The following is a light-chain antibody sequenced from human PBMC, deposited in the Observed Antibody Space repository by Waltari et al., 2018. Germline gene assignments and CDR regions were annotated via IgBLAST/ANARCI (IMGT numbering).Light chain of an antibody. CDR1: TSNIGNNY. J-gene: IGLJ2*01. CDR3: GTWDNTLSAV. V-gene: IGLV1-51*02. CDR2: GND. Sequence: QSVFTQPPSVSAAPGQKVSISCSGSTSNIGNNYVSWYQQFPGEAPKVLIYGNDKRTTGMPDRFSGSKSGTSATLDITGLQTGDEAVYYCGTWDNTLSAVFGGGTKVTVL.